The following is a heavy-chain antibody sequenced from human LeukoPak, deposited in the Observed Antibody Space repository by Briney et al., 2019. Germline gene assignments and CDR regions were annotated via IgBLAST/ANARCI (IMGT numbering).Heavy chain of an antibody. D-gene: IGHD1-1*01. Sequence: GGSLRLSCAASGFTFGSYWMHWVRQAPGKGLEWVSSISSSGSNTYYAGSVKGRFTISRDNAKNSLYLQMNSLRVKDTAVYYCARETATEDFDSWGQGTLVTVSS. CDR2: ISSSGSNT. CDR1: GFTFGSYW. CDR3: ARETATEDFDS. J-gene: IGHJ4*02. V-gene: IGHV3-21*01.